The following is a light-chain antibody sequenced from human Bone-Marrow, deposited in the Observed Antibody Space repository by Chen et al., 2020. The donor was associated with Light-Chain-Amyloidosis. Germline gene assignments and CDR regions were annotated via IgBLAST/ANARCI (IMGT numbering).Light chain of an antibody. CDR1: DLPTKY. J-gene: IGLJ2*01. CDR2: RDT. CDR3: QSADSSGTYEVI. Sequence: SYELPQPPSVSVSPGQTARITCSGDDLPTKYAYWYQQKPGQAPVLVIHRDTERPSGISERFSGYSSGTTATVTISGVQAEDEADYHCQSADSSGTYEVIFGGGTKLTVL. V-gene: IGLV3-25*03.